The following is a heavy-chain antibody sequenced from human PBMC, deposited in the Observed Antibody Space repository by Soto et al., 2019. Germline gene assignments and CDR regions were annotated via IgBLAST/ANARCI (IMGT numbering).Heavy chain of an antibody. J-gene: IGHJ4*02. V-gene: IGHV4-31*03. CDR2: IYYSGST. Sequence: PSETLSLTCTVSGGSISSGGYYWSCIRQHPGKGLEWIGYIYYSGSTYYNPSLKSRVTISVDTSKNQFSLKLSSVTAADTAVYYCARVRIGPITMVRGVIDDYWGQGTLVTVSS. CDR1: GGSISSGGYY. CDR3: ARVRIGPITMVRGVIDDY. D-gene: IGHD3-10*01.